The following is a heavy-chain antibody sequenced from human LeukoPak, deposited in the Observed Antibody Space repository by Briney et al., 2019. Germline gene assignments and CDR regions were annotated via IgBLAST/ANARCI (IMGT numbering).Heavy chain of an antibody. CDR2: INHSGST. J-gene: IGHJ4*02. CDR3: ARAATTGFSGFDY. CDR1: GGSFSGYY. D-gene: IGHD4-17*01. V-gene: IGHV4-34*01. Sequence: PSETLSLTCAVYGGSFSGYYWSWIRQPPGKGLEWIGEINHSGSTNYNPSLKSRVTMSVDTSKNQFSLKLSSVTAADTAVYYCARAATTGFSGFDYWGQGTLVTVSS.